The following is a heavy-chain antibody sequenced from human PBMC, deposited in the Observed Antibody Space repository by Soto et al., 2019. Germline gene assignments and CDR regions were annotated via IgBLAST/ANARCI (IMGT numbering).Heavy chain of an antibody. CDR1: GFSFNTRGVG. D-gene: IGHD6-19*01. Sequence: QITLKESGPTLMKPTQTLALTCTFSGFSFNTRGVGVAWIRQPPGKTLEWLAVIYWDGDRRYSPSLTDRLSITKDMSTKQVVLTLSNVDPVDTGTYYCAHLVPGPLSFAYWGQGARVTVSS. CDR2: IYWDGDR. J-gene: IGHJ4*02. CDR3: AHLVPGPLSFAY. V-gene: IGHV2-5*02.